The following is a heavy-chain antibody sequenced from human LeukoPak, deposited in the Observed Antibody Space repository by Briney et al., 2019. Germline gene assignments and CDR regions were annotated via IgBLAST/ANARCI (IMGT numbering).Heavy chain of an antibody. CDR2: ISYDGSNK. V-gene: IGHV3-30-3*01. Sequence: PSGGSLRLSCAASGFTISSYAMHWVRQAPGKGLEWVAVISYDGSNKYYADSVKGRFTISRDNSKNTLYLQMNSLRAEDTAVYYCARERYPNTGIVGATHFDYWGQGTLVTVSS. CDR3: ARERYPNTGIVGATHFDY. CDR1: GFTISSYA. J-gene: IGHJ4*02. D-gene: IGHD1-26*01.